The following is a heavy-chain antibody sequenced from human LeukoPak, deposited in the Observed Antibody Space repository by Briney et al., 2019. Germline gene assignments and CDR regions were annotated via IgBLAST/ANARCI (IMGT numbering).Heavy chain of an antibody. CDR1: GFTFSNYG. CDR2: ITSGVGIT. CDR3: VRGKYYDSSGYYFGD. V-gene: IGHV3-23*01. J-gene: IGHJ4*02. Sequence: GGSLRLSCAASGFTFSNYGMNWVRQAPGKGLEWVSIITSGVGITYYADSVKGRFTISRDNAKNSLYLQMNSLRAEDTAMYYCVRGKYYDSSGYYFGDWGQGTLVTVSS. D-gene: IGHD3-22*01.